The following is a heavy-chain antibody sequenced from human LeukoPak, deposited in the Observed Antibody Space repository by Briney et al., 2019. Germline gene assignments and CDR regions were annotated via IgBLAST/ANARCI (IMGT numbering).Heavy chain of an antibody. CDR1: GGTFSSDA. D-gene: IGHD2-2*01. CDR3: AREPLPYCSSTSCPPADDGND. CDR2: IIPIFGTA. Sequence: ASVKVSCKASGGTFSSDAITWVRQAPGQGLEWMGGIIPIFGTANYAQKFQGRVTITADESTSTAYMELSSLRSEDTAVYYCAREPLPYCSSTSCPPADDGNDWGQGTLVTVSS. V-gene: IGHV1-69*13. J-gene: IGHJ4*02.